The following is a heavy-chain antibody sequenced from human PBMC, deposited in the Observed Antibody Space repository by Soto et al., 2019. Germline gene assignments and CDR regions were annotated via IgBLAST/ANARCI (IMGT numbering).Heavy chain of an antibody. CDR1: GFTFSRYW. D-gene: IGHD1-26*01. V-gene: IGHV3-7*01. CDR2: IKQDGSEK. CDR3: ARPISGSVDY. J-gene: IGHJ4*02. Sequence: EVQLVESGGGLVQPGGSLRLSCAASGFTFSRYWMSWVRQAPGKGLEWVANIKQDGSEKAYVDSVKGRFTISRDNAKNSLYLQMNSLRAEDTAVYYCARPISGSVDYWGQGTLVTVSS.